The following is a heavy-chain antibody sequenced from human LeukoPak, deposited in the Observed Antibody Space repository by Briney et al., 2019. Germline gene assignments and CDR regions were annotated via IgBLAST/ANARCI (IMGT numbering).Heavy chain of an antibody. CDR3: ARTEMASSPRGYFDF. CDR2: IYYSGHS. D-gene: IGHD5-24*01. CDR1: GGSFTNYY. V-gene: IGHV4-59*01. Sequence: PSETLSLTCTVSGGSFTNYYWSWIRQPPGQGLEGIGFIYYSGHSDYNPSLRSRVTLSTDTSKRQFSLTLSSVTAADTAVYYCARTEMASSPRGYFDFWGQGTLVTVST. J-gene: IGHJ4*02.